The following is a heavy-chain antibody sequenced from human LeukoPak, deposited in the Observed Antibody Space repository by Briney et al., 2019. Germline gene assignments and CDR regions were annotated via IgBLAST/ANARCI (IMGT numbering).Heavy chain of an antibody. CDR3: AKDSRGWHRPVDC. Sequence: GGSLRLSCAASGFTFSSYSMNWVRQAPGKGLEWVSYITSSSSSIYYADAVKGRFTISRDNSKKTLYLQMTSLRADDTAVYYCAKDSRGWHRPVDCWGQGTLVIVSS. J-gene: IGHJ4*02. CDR2: ITSSSSSI. V-gene: IGHV3-48*01. D-gene: IGHD3-22*01. CDR1: GFTFSSYS.